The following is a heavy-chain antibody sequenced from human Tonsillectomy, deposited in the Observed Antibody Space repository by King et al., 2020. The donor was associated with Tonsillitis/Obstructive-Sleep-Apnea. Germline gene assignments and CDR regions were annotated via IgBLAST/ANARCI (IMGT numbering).Heavy chain of an antibody. CDR3: ARTSGYGLGGLGGH. Sequence: LQLQESGPGLVKPSETLSLTCTVSGGSISSSSYYWGWIRQPPGKGLEWIGSIYYSGSTYYNPSLKSRVTISVDTSKNQFSLKLSSVTAADTAVYYCARTSGYGLGGLGGHWGQGTLVTVSS. CDR2: IYYSGST. D-gene: IGHD5-12*01. J-gene: IGHJ4*02. CDR1: GGSISSSSYY. V-gene: IGHV4-39*01.